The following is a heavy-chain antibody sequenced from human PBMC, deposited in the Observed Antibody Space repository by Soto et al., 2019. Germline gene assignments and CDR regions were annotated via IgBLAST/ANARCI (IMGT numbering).Heavy chain of an antibody. D-gene: IGHD2-2*01. CDR2: IIPIFGIA. CDR1: GGTFSRYS. J-gene: IGHJ6*02. Sequence: QVQLVQSGAEVKKPGSSVKVSCKASGGTFSRYSITWVRQAPGHGLEWIGRIIPIFGIASYAQKFQGRVTINADECTSTAYMELSSLRSDDTAVYYCAREDRDRETGLVPAAIDGMDVWGQGTTVTVSS. V-gene: IGHV1-69*08. CDR3: AREDRDRETGLVPAAIDGMDV.